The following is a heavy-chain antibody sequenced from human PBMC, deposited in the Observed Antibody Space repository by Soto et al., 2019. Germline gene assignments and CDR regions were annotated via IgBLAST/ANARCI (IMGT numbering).Heavy chain of an antibody. Sequence: EVQLVESGGGLVKPGGSLRLSCAASGFTFSSYSMNWARQAPGKGLEWVSSISSSSSYIYYADSVKGRFTISRDNAKNSLYLQMNSLRAEDTAVYYCARGYCSGSSCYLYAFDIWGQGTMVTVSS. CDR2: ISSSSSYI. CDR1: GFTFSSYS. CDR3: ARGYCSGSSCYLYAFDI. D-gene: IGHD2-15*01. V-gene: IGHV3-21*01. J-gene: IGHJ3*02.